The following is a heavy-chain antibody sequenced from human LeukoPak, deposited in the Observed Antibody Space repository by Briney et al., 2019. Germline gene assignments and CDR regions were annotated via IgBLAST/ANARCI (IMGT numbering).Heavy chain of an antibody. Sequence: PSETLSLTCAVYGGSFSGYYWSWIRQPPGKGLEWIGEINHSGSTNYNPSLKSRVTISVDTSKNQFSLKLSSVTAADTAVYYCARGSTAGGRFDPWGQGTLVTVSS. CDR1: GGSFSGYY. CDR2: INHSGST. V-gene: IGHV4-34*01. J-gene: IGHJ5*02. D-gene: IGHD3-16*01. CDR3: ARGSTAGGRFDP.